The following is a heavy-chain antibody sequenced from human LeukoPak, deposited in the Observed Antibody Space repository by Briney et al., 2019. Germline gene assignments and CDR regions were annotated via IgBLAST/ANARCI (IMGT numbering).Heavy chain of an antibody. D-gene: IGHD6-19*01. Sequence: ASVKVSCKASGYSFTDFYIHWLRQAPGQGLEWMGWINPNSGGTKYAQKFQGRVTMTRDTSISTAYMELSRLRSDDTAVYYCARDKSGNSGWYSYFDYWGQGTLVTVSS. CDR3: ARDKSGNSGWYSYFDY. J-gene: IGHJ4*02. CDR2: INPNSGGT. V-gene: IGHV1-2*02. CDR1: GYSFTDFY.